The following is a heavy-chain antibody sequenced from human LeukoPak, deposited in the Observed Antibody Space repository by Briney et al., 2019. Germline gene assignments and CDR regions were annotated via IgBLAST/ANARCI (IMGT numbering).Heavy chain of an antibody. CDR2: IYYSGST. Sequence: PSETLSLTCTVSGGSISSGGYYWSWIRQPPGKGLEWIGYIYYSGSTNYNPSLKSRVTISVDTSKNQFSLKLSSVTAADTAVYYCARDGAGAYYYDSSDRGAFDIWGQGTMVTVSS. CDR1: GGSISSGGYY. D-gene: IGHD3-22*01. CDR3: ARDGAGAYYYDSSDRGAFDI. V-gene: IGHV4-61*08. J-gene: IGHJ3*02.